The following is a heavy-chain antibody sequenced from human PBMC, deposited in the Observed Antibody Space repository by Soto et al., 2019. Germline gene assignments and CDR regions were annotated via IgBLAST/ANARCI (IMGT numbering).Heavy chain of an antibody. V-gene: IGHV1-2*02. CDR3: AREPATAKPEGVDF. D-gene: IGHD1-1*01. J-gene: IGHJ4*02. CDR1: GYTFSDYY. CDR2: INPNIGGT. Sequence: QVQLVQSGAEVRKPGASVKVSCKASGYTFSDYYIHWVRQAPGQGLEWMGWINPNIGGTKYAPKCQGGVTRTRDTSITTAYMELSRLRSGDTAVYYCAREPATAKPEGVDFWGQGTLVTVSS.